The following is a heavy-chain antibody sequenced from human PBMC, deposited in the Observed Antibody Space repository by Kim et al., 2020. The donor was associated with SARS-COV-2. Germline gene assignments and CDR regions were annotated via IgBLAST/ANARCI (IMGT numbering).Heavy chain of an antibody. CDR3: ARDHIVATIFNYYYYMDV. CDR2: INHSGST. CDR1: GGSFSGYY. Sequence: SETLSLTCAVYGGSFSGYYWSWIRQPPGNGLEWIGEINHSGSTNYNPSLKSRVTISVDTSKNQFSLKLSSVTAADTAVYYCARDHIVATIFNYYYYMDVWGKGTTVTVSS. J-gene: IGHJ6*03. D-gene: IGHD5-12*01. V-gene: IGHV4-34*01.